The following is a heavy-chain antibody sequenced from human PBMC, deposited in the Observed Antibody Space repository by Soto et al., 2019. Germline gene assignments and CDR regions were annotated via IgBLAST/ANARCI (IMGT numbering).Heavy chain of an antibody. V-gene: IGHV1-18*01. CDR1: GYTFTSYG. CDR3: ARGRATVTRLSDY. CDR2: ISGSSGNT. D-gene: IGHD4-17*01. J-gene: IGHJ4*02. Sequence: QVQLVHSGAEVKKPGASVKVSCKASGYTFTSYGISWVRQAPGQGLEWMGWISGSSGNTNYAQKFQGRATMPTDTSTSTAYLELRSLRSDDTAVYYCARGRATVTRLSDYWGRGTLVTVSS.